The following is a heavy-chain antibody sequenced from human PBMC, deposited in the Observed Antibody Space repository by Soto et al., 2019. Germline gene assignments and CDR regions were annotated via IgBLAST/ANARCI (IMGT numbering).Heavy chain of an antibody. CDR3: TREASSWGFAFDL. D-gene: IGHD3-16*01. CDR2: IFGSGAPT. Sequence: EVQLLESGGGLVQPGGSLRLSCAASGFTFSHYAMSWVRQAPGKGLQWVSTIFGSGAPTHYADSVKGRFGISRDNSNNMLFLEMNSLKDEDTAVYCCTREASSWGFAFDLWGQGTRVAVSS. V-gene: IGHV3-23*01. CDR1: GFTFSHYA. J-gene: IGHJ3*01.